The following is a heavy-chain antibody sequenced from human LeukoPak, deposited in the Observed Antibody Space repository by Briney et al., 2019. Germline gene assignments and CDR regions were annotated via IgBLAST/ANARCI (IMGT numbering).Heavy chain of an antibody. CDR3: ASRPSCSGGTCYGLGY. D-gene: IGHD2-15*01. CDR1: GYTFTSYY. J-gene: IGHJ4*02. V-gene: IGHV1-2*02. CDR2: INPNTGET. Sequence: ASVKVSCKASGYTFTSYYIHWVRQAPGQGPECMGWINPNTGETSYAQKFQGRVTITGDMSISTAYMELSRLTSDDTAVYYCASRPSCSGGTCYGLGYWGQGSLVTVSS.